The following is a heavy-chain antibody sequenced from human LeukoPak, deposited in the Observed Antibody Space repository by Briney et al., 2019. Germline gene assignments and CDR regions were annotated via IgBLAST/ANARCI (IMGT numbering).Heavy chain of an antibody. Sequence: GGSLRLSCAVSGFTFEDYGMSWVRQLPGKGLEWVSGISWNGGGGYYADSVKGRFTISRDNAKKSLYLQMNSLRAEDTAVYYCARDAPAAAAFGDAFDIWGQGTMVTVSS. CDR2: ISWNGGGG. CDR1: GFTFEDYG. J-gene: IGHJ3*02. V-gene: IGHV3-20*04. D-gene: IGHD6-13*01. CDR3: ARDAPAAAAFGDAFDI.